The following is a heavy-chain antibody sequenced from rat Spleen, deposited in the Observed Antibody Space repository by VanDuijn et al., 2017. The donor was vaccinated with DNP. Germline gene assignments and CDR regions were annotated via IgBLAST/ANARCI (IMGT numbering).Heavy chain of an antibody. CDR1: GFSFRNYD. D-gene: IGHD1-6*01. V-gene: IGHV5-27*01. J-gene: IGHJ3*01. Sequence: EVQLVESGGGLVQPGRSLKLSCAASGFSFRNYDMAWVRQAPTKGLEWVACMSPTTRSSYYRDSVRGRFTISRDNAKSILYLQMNSLRSEDTATYYCATGILRIVGWFTYWGQGTLVTVSS. CDR2: MSPTTRSS. CDR3: ATGILRIVGWFTY.